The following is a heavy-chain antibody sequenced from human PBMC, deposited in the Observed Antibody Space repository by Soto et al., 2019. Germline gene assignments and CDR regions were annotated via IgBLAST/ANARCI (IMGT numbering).Heavy chain of an antibody. CDR2: IDPSDSYT. D-gene: IGHD6-13*01. J-gene: IGHJ4*02. V-gene: IGHV5-10-1*01. CDR1: GYSFTSYW. CDR3: AVKSSSWFLPLDY. Sequence: GESLKISCKGSGYSFTSYWISWVRQMPGKGLEWMGRIDPSDSYTNYSPSFQGHVTISADKSISTAYLQWSSLKASDTAMYYCAVKSSSWFLPLDYRGQGTLVTVSS.